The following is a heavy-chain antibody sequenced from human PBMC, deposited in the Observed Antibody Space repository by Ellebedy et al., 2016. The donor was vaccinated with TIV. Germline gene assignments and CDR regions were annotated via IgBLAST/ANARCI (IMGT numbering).Heavy chain of an antibody. CDR1: GGPFRGYY. J-gene: IGHJ4*02. D-gene: IGHD3-10*01. Sequence: MPSETLSLTCGVSGGPFRGYYWSWIRQSPGQGLEWLGSFYYNVNTYYNPSLKSRITVSVDASNNQFSLRLSSVTAADTAVYYCARHRGSGDLFGFDFWGQGILVTVSS. V-gene: IGHV4-39*01. CDR2: FYYNVNT. CDR3: ARHRGSGDLFGFDF.